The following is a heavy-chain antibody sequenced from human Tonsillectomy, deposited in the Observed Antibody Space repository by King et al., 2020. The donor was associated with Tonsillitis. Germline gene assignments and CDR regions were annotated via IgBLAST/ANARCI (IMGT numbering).Heavy chain of an antibody. V-gene: IGHV3-33*08. Sequence: VQLVESGGGVVQPGRSLRLSCAASGFTFSSYGMNWVRQAPGKGLERVAVILYNGSNKYYADSVKGRFTISRDKSKNTLYLQMNSLRAEDTAVYHCVDYYMDVWGKGPRSPSP. CDR3: VDYYMDV. J-gene: IGHJ6*03. CDR2: ILYNGSNK. CDR1: GFTFSSYG.